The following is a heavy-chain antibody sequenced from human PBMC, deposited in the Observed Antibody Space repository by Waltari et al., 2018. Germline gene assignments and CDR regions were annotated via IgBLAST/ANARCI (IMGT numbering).Heavy chain of an antibody. CDR3: AVSPDTATSRAAFHF. CDR2: IYRSGGT. D-gene: IGHD5-18*01. CDR1: GGSISNLNFY. J-gene: IGHJ6*02. Sequence: QVQLQESGPGLAKASQTLSLTCDVSGGSISNLNFYWSWIRPPAGKGLEWIGRIYRSGGTDYNPSLRGRATMFLDMSKNQFSLTVDSLIAADTAVYYCAVSPDTATSRAAFHFWGPGTTVSVSS. V-gene: IGHV4-61*02.